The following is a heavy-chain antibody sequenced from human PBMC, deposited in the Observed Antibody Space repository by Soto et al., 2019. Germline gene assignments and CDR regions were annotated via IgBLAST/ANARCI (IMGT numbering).Heavy chain of an antibody. CDR2: IWYDGSNK. CDR3: ARGLCGSFLYFDY. V-gene: IGHV3-33*01. Sequence: QVQLVESGGGVVQPGRSLRLSCAASGFTFSSYGMHWVRQAPGKGLEWVAVIWYDGSNKYYADSVKGRFTISSDNSKNTLYLQMNSLRAEDTAVYYCARGLCGSFLYFDYWGQGTLVTVSS. J-gene: IGHJ4*02. CDR1: GFTFSSYG. D-gene: IGHD1-26*01.